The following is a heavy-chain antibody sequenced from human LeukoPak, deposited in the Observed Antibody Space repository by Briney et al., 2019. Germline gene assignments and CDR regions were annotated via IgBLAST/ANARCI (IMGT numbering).Heavy chain of an antibody. CDR2: ISYDGSKK. CDR3: AKDAVTTMDY. J-gene: IGHJ4*02. D-gene: IGHD4-17*01. CDR1: GFTFSDYA. Sequence: PGGSLRLSCAACGFTFSDYAIHWVRQAPGKGLEWVAVISYDGSKKYHAYSVGGRFTISRDNSKTTMYLKMNTLGAEATAFYYYAKDAVTTMDYWGQGTLVPPSS. V-gene: IGHV3-30*18.